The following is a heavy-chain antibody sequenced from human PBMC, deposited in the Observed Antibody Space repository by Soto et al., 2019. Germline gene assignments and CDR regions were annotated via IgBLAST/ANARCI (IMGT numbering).Heavy chain of an antibody. V-gene: IGHV3-74*01. CDR3: ARASPFRDFWSGYYSDYYGMDV. Sequence: GGSLRLSCAASGFTFSSYWMHWVRQAPGKGLVWVSRINSDGSSTSYADSVKGRLTISRDNAKNTLYLQMNSLRAEDTAVYYCARASPFRDFWSGYYSDYYGMDVWGQVTTVTV. CDR2: INSDGSST. CDR1: GFTFSSYW. J-gene: IGHJ6*02. D-gene: IGHD3-3*01.